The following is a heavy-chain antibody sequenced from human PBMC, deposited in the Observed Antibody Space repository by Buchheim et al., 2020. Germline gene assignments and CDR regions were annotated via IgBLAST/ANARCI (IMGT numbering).Heavy chain of an antibody. D-gene: IGHD5-18*01. V-gene: IGHV3-7*01. Sequence: EVQLVESGGGLVQPGGSLRLSCAASGFTFSSYWMSWVRQAPGKGLEWVANIKQDGSEKYYVDSVKGRFTISRDNAKNSLYLQMNSLRAEDTAVYYCARETDYSYIPLPYYDMDVWGQGTT. CDR2: IKQDGSEK. CDR3: ARETDYSYIPLPYYDMDV. CDR1: GFTFSSYW. J-gene: IGHJ6*02.